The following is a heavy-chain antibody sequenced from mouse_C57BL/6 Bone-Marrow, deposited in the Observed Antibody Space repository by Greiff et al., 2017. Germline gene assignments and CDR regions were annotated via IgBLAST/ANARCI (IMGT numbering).Heavy chain of an antibody. Sequence: VQLQQSGAELVRPGASVTLSCKASGYTFTDYEMHWVKQTPVHGLEWIGAIDPETGGTAYNQKFKGKAILTADKSSSTAYMELRSLTSEDSAVYYCTRRGSNLYYAYWGQGTTLTVSS. J-gene: IGHJ2*01. CDR2: IDPETGGT. D-gene: IGHD2-5*01. CDR1: GYTFTDYE. V-gene: IGHV1-15*01. CDR3: TRRGSNLYYAY.